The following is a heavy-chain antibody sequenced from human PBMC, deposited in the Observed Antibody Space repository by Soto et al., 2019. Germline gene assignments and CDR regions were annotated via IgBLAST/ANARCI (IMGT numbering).Heavy chain of an antibody. CDR3: ARGGPYYYDSSGYYSFDP. Sequence: ASVKVSCKASGYTFTSYGISWVRQAPGQGLEWMGWISAYNGNTNYAQKLQGRVTMTTDTSTSTAYMELRSLRSDDTAVYYCARGGPYYYDSSGYYSFDPWGRGTLVTVSS. CDR2: ISAYNGNT. J-gene: IGHJ2*01. CDR1: GYTFTSYG. V-gene: IGHV1-18*01. D-gene: IGHD3-22*01.